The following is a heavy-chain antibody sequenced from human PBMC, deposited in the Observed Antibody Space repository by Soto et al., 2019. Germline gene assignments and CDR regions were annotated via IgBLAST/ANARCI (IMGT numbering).Heavy chain of an antibody. Sequence: GGSLRLSCVASGFTFSNYAMHWVRQAPGRGLGWVAVISSDGSEKYYLDSVRDRFTISRDNSKNTLYLQMNNLRPEDTAMYYCANSWTTLTTGFDFWGQGALVTVSS. V-gene: IGHV3-30*18. J-gene: IGHJ4*02. CDR3: ANSWTTLTTGFDF. CDR2: ISSDGSEK. CDR1: GFTFSNYA. D-gene: IGHD4-17*01.